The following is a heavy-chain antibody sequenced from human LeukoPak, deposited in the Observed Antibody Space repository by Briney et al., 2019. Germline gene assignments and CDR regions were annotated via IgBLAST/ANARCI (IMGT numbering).Heavy chain of an antibody. D-gene: IGHD3-10*01. CDR2: IRYDGSNK. J-gene: IGHJ6*03. CDR3: AKGAKRITMVRGVKDDYYYYYMDV. Sequence: GGSLRLSCAASGFTFSSYGMHWVRQAPGKGLEWVAFIRYDGSNKYYADSVKGRFTISRDNSKNTLCLQMNSLRAEDTAVYYCAKGAKRITMVRGVKDDYYYYYMDVWGKGTTVTVSS. V-gene: IGHV3-30*02. CDR1: GFTFSSYG.